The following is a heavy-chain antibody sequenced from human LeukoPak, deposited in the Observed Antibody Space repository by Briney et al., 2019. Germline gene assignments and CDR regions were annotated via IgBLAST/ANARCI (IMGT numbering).Heavy chain of an antibody. Sequence: GGSLRLSCAASGFTFSSYAMTWVRQAPGKGLEWVSSISSSSSYIYYADSVKGRFTISRDNAKNSLYLQMNSLRAEDTAVYYCARARYYDSSGLDYWGQGTLVTVSS. J-gene: IGHJ4*02. D-gene: IGHD3-22*01. CDR3: ARARYYDSSGLDY. V-gene: IGHV3-21*01. CDR2: ISSSSSYI. CDR1: GFTFSSYA.